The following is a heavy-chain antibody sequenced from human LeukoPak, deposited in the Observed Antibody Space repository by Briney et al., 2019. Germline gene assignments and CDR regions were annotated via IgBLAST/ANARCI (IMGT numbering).Heavy chain of an antibody. CDR3: ARDGPAQMVDFDY. Sequence: ASVKVSCKASGYTFSGTGWYLYWLRQVPGQGLECMGWIYPNNGATAYAQKFQGRVAMTRDTSITTAYMELSRLRPDDTAVYYCARDGPAQMVDFDYWGQGTLVTVSS. D-gene: IGHD3-10*01. CDR1: GYTFSGTGWY. V-gene: IGHV1-2*02. J-gene: IGHJ4*02. CDR2: IYPNNGAT.